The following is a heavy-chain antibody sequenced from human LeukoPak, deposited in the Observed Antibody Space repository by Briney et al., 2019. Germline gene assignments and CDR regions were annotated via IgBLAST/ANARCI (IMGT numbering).Heavy chain of an antibody. CDR2: INHSGST. CDR1: GGSFSDYY. D-gene: IGHD3-22*01. CDR3: ARQLPYYYDSSGSSTPPFDY. V-gene: IGHV4-34*01. J-gene: IGHJ4*02. Sequence: SETLSLTCAFYGGSFSDYYWTWVRQTPGEGLEWIGEINHSGSTSYNPSLESRVMISLDTSKKQFSLRLSSVTAADTAVYYCARQLPYYYDSSGSSTPPFDYWGQGTLVTVSS.